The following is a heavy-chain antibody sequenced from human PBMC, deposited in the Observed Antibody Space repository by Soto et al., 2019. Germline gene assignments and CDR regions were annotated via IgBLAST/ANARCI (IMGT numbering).Heavy chain of an antibody. J-gene: IGHJ4*02. V-gene: IGHV3-33*01. CDR1: GFTFSSYG. D-gene: IGHD3-16*02. Sequence: QVQLVESGGGVVQPGRSLRLSCAASGFTFSSYGMHWVRQAPGKGLEWVAVIWYDGSNKYYADSVKGRFTISRDNSKNTLYLQMNSLRAEDTAVYFCARDQGYNMITFGGVIENIIDYWGQGTLVTVSS. CDR2: IWYDGSNK. CDR3: ARDQGYNMITFGGVIENIIDY.